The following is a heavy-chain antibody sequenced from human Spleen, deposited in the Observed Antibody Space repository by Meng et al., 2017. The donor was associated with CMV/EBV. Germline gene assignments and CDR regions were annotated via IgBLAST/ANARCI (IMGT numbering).Heavy chain of an antibody. CDR2: MSPTAANT. D-gene: IGHD1-1*01. CDR1: GFTFPSYD. Sequence: SGFTFPSYDMSWVRQATGQGLEWVACMSPTAANTDYAQSLLGRVTISRDTSKNTVYMQMNSLRAEDTAIYYCAKRRDNRYTARYCHYWGQGTLVTVSS. V-gene: IGHV1-8*01. J-gene: IGHJ4*02. CDR3: AKRRDNRYTARYCHY.